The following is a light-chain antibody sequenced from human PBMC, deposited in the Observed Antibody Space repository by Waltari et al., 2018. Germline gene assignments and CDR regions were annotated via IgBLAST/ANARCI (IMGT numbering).Light chain of an antibody. J-gene: IGKJ3*01. V-gene: IGKV4-1*01. CDR3: QQYYNTPKT. CDR1: QSVLYSSNNKNY. CDR2: WAS. Sequence: DIVMTQSPDSLAVSLGERATINCKSSQSVLYSSNNKNYLGLYQQKPGQPPKLRIYWASTRESGVPDRFSGSGSGTDFTLTISSLQAEDVAVYYCQQYYNTPKTFGPGTKVDIK.